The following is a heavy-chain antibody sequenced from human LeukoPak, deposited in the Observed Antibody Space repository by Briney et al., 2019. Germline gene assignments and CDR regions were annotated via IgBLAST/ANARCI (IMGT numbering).Heavy chain of an antibody. J-gene: IGHJ6*02. Sequence: GGSLRLSCAASGFTFSNAWMSWVRQAPGKGLEWVVRIKSKTDGGTTDYAAPVKGRFTISRDDSKNTLYLQMNSLKTEDTAVYYCTTEGVIGAATYGMDVWGQGTTVTVSS. V-gene: IGHV3-15*01. CDR2: IKSKTDGGTT. D-gene: IGHD6-13*01. CDR3: TTEGVIGAATYGMDV. CDR1: GFTFSNAW.